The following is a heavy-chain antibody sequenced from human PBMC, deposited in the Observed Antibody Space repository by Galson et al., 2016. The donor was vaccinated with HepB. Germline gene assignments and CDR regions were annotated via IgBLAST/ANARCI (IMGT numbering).Heavy chain of an antibody. CDR3: ATPNEGRGLEGSLDYDYVGMDV. D-gene: IGHD1-1*01. CDR1: GHTFTNYW. J-gene: IGHJ6*02. CDR2: IDPSDSYT. V-gene: IGHV5-10-1*01. Sequence: QSGAEVKKPGESLRISCEITGHTFTNYWIHWVRQTPGKDLEWMGRIDPSDSYTHYSPSLQGHVTISADKSTNTAYVQWSSLKSSDAAIYYCATPNEGRGLEGSLDYDYVGMDVWGQGTTVTVSS.